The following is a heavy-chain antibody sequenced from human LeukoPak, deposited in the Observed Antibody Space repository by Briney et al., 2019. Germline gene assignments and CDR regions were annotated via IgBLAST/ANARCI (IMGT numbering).Heavy chain of an antibody. CDR1: GFTFSSYG. CDR2: ISYDGSNK. CDR3: ARDFTLAAAGTRNWFDP. V-gene: IGHV3-30*03. D-gene: IGHD6-13*01. Sequence: PGRSLRLSCAASGFTFSSYGMHWVRQAPGKGLEWVAVISYDGSNKYYADSVKGRFTISRDNSKNTLYLQMNSLRAEDTAVYYCARDFTLAAAGTRNWFDPWGQGTLVTVSS. J-gene: IGHJ5*02.